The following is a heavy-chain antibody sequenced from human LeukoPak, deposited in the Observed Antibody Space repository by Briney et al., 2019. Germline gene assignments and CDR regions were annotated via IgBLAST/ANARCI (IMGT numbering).Heavy chain of an antibody. Sequence: GGSLRLSCAASGFTFSSYGMHWVRQAPGKGLEWVAVISYDGSNKYYADSVKGRFTISRDNSKNTLYLQMNSLRAEDTAVYYCAKAVAGIYPDYWGQGTLVTVSS. CDR2: ISYDGSNK. V-gene: IGHV3-30*18. CDR3: AKAVAGIYPDY. J-gene: IGHJ4*02. CDR1: GFTFSSYG. D-gene: IGHD6-19*01.